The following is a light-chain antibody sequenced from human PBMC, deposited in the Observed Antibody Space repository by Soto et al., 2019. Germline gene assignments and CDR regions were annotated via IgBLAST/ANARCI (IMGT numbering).Light chain of an antibody. J-gene: IGLJ3*02. CDR1: SSGVGAYNY. CDR2: DVN. V-gene: IGLV2-14*01. CDR3: SSYTISNAWV. Sequence: QSALTQPASVSGSPGQSITISCTGTSSGVGAYNYVSWCQQHPGKAPKVIIYDVNNRPSGVSNRFSGSKSGNTASLTISGLQADDEADYSCSSYTISNAWVFGGGTKLTVL.